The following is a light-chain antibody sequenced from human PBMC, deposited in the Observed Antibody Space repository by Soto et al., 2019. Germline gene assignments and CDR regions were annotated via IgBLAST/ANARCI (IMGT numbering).Light chain of an antibody. Sequence: IVMTQSPATLSVSPGERATLSCRASQTISANLAWYQQRPGQAPRLLIYGASTRATGIPARFSGSGSGTEFTLTISSLHSEDFAVYCCQQYNNWPPLTFGGGTKVEIK. CDR3: QQYNNWPPLT. J-gene: IGKJ4*01. CDR1: QTISAN. CDR2: GAS. V-gene: IGKV3-15*01.